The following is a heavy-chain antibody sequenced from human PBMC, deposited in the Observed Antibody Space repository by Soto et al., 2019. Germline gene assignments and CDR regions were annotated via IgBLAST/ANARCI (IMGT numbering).Heavy chain of an antibody. Sequence: QLQLQESGSGLVKPSQTLSLTCAVSGGSISSGGYSWSWIRQPPGKGLEWIGYIYHSGRTYYNPSPQSRVTISVDRSKNQFSLKLSSVTAADTAVYYCASGSTTVTTFDYWGQGTLVTVSS. CDR1: GGSISSGGYS. D-gene: IGHD4-17*01. CDR2: IYHSGRT. V-gene: IGHV4-30-2*01. CDR3: ASGSTTVTTFDY. J-gene: IGHJ4*02.